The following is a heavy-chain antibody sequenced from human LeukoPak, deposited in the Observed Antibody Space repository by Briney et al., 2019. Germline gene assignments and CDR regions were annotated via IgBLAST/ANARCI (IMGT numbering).Heavy chain of an antibody. CDR2: IYTSGST. D-gene: IGHD3-22*01. J-gene: IGHJ6*03. CDR3: ARDLNYDSSGYENYYYMDV. Sequence: SETLSLTCTVSGGSISSGGYYWSWIRQPAGKGLEWIGRIYTSGSTNYNPSLKSRVTISVDTSKNQFSLKLSSVTAADTAVYYCARDLNYDSSGYENYYYMDVWGKGTTVTVSS. CDR1: GGSISSGGYY. V-gene: IGHV4-61*02.